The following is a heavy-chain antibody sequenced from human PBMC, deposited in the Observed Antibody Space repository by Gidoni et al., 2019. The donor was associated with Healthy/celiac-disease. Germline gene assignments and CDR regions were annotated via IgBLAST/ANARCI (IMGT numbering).Heavy chain of an antibody. Sequence: QVQLPASCPGLVKPSETLSPTCTVSGGSIRSYYWSWIRQPPGKALGWIGYIYSSGSTNYNPTLKSRVTISVDTSKNQFSLKRSSVTAADTAVYYWARWGGGSGWYLGYFDLWGRGTLVTVSS. CDR3: ARWGGGSGWYLGYFDL. J-gene: IGHJ2*01. V-gene: IGHV4-59*01. CDR2: IYSSGST. D-gene: IGHD6-19*01. CDR1: GGSIRSYY.